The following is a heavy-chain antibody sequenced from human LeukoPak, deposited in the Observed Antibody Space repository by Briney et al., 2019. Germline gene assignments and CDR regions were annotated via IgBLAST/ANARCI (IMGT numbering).Heavy chain of an antibody. V-gene: IGHV4-59*01. D-gene: IGHD3-10*01. CDR3: ARSYYYGSGSPVRYFDY. Sequence: SETLSHTFAVNGWIISRYHWHGIRPPPGKGLAWMGYIYYSVSTNYNPSLKSRVTISVDTSKNQFSLKLSSVTAADTAVYYCARSYYYGSGSPVRYFDYWGQGTLVTVSS. J-gene: IGHJ4*02. CDR2: IYYSVST. CDR1: GWIISRYH.